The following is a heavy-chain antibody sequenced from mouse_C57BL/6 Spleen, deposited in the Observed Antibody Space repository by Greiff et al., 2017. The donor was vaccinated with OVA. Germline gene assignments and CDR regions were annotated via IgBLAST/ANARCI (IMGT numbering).Heavy chain of an antibody. CDR3: ARGGTWGYYFDY. Sequence: QVQLQQPGAELVKPGASVKLSCKASRYTFTSYWMHWVKQRPGQGLEWIGMIHPNSGSTNYNEKFKSKATLTVDKSSSTAYMQLSSLTSEDSAVYYCARGGTWGYYFDYWGQGTTLTVSS. V-gene: IGHV1-64*01. CDR2: IHPNSGST. J-gene: IGHJ2*01. D-gene: IGHD3-3*01. CDR1: RYTFTSYW.